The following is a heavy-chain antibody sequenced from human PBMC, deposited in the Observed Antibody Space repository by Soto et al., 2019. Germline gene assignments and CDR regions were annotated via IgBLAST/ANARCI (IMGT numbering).Heavy chain of an antibody. V-gene: IGHV3-23*01. J-gene: IGHJ6*02. CDR2: ITGSGKSA. Sequence: EVQLLESGGGWVQPGGSLRLSCAASGFTFSTFVMTWVRQVPGEGLEWISSITGSGKSAYYADSVKGRVTISRDNSKNTLYLQISSLGVDDTAVHHCAVHLGENYYTMDVWGQGSTVTVSS. CDR1: GFTFSTFV. CDR3: AVHLGENYYTMDV. D-gene: IGHD3-10*01.